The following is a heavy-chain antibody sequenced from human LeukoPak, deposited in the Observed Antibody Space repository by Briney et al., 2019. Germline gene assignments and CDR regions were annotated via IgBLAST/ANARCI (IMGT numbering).Heavy chain of an antibody. CDR1: GFTFSSYA. CDR3: AKGSGGGAWAFDY. D-gene: IGHD2-21*02. J-gene: IGHJ4*02. V-gene: IGHV3-23*01. Sequence: GGSLRLSCAASGFTFSSYAMSWVRQAPGKGLEWVSAISGSGGSTYYADSVKGRFTISRDNSKETLYLQMTSVRTEDTGIYYCAKGSGGGAWAFDYWGQGTLVTV. CDR2: ISGSGGST.